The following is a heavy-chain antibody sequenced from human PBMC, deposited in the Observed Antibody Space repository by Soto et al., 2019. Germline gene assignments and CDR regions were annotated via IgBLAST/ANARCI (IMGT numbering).Heavy chain of an antibody. CDR2: ISNDGTVK. CDR3: ARDPKTIGAQFWASNWPDS. D-gene: IGHD1-7*01. Sequence: PGGSLRLSCAASGFTFGTYPMHWVRQAPGKGLEWLANISNDGTVKYYADSVKGRFTISRDTSENTLHLEMNSLTAADTAVYYCARDPKTIGAQFWASNWPDSWGQGTMVTVYS. J-gene: IGHJ4*02. CDR1: GFTFGTYP. V-gene: IGHV3-30-3*01.